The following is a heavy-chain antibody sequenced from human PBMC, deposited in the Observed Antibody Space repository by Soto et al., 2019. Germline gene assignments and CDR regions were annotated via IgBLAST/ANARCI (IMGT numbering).Heavy chain of an antibody. Sequence: QITLKESGPTLVKPTQTLTLTCTFSGFSLSTSGVGVGWIRQPRGKALEWLALIYWDDDKRYSPSLTSRLTITKDTSKNQVVLTMTNMDPVDTATYYCAHVLVVVANYGMDVWAQGTTVTVSS. CDR1: GFSLSTSGVG. D-gene: IGHD2-15*01. J-gene: IGHJ6*02. V-gene: IGHV2-5*02. CDR2: IYWDDDK. CDR3: AHVLVVVANYGMDV.